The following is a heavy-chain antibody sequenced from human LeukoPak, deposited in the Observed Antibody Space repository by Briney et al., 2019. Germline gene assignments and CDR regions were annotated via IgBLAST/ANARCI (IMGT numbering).Heavy chain of an antibody. CDR2: IIPILGIA. V-gene: IGHV1-69*04. D-gene: IGHD3-10*01. CDR3: ARERGEYVNNWFDP. CDR1: GGTFSSYA. J-gene: IGHJ5*02. Sequence: SVKVSCEASGGTFSSYAISWVRQAPGQGLEWMGRIIPILGIANYAQKFQGRVTITADKSTSTAYMELSSLRSEDTAVYYCARERGEYVNNWFDPWGQGTLVTVSS.